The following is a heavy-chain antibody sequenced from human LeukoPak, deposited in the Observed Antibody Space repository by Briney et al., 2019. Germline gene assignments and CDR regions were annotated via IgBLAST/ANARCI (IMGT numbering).Heavy chain of an antibody. V-gene: IGHV4-34*01. J-gene: IGHJ4*02. CDR1: GGSFSGYY. D-gene: IGHD5-18*01. Sequence: KASETLSLTCAVYGGSFSGYYWSWIRQPPGKGLEWIGEINHSGSTNYNPSLKSRVTISVDTSKNQFSLKLSSVTAADTAVYYCARRGYTAMVLDYWGQGTLVTVSS. CDR3: ARRGYTAMVLDY. CDR2: INHSGST.